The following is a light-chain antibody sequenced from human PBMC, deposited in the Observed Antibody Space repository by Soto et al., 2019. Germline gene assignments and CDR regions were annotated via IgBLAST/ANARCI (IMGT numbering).Light chain of an antibody. J-gene: IGKJ4*01. CDR1: QSISTY. CDR2: AAS. CDR3: QQSYSTPPT. Sequence: DIQMTQSPSSLSASVGDRVTITCRASQSISTYLNWFQQKPGKAPKLLIYAASSLQSGVPSRFSGSGSDTDFTLTISSLQPEDFATYYCQQSYSTPPTFGGGTKVEIK. V-gene: IGKV1-39*01.